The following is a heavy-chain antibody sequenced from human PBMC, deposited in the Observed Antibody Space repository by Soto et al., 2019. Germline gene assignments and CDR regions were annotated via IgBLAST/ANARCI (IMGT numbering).Heavy chain of an antibody. CDR2: ISDSGTTT. CDR1: GFTFSSYA. V-gene: IGHV3-23*01. CDR3: ARPDRDGYNYDY. D-gene: IGHD5-12*01. J-gene: IGHJ4*02. Sequence: EVHLLESGGDLVQPGGSLRLSCAASGFTFSSYAMNWVRQAPGKGLEWVSGISDSGTTTYYADSVKGRFTISRDNAKNTLYLQMNSLRDEDTALYYCARPDRDGYNYDYWGQGTLVTVSS.